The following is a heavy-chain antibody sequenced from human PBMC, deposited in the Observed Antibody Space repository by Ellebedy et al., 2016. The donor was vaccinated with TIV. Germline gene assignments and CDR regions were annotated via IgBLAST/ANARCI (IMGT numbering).Heavy chain of an antibody. CDR2: INPSGGTV. J-gene: IGHJ4*02. V-gene: IGHV3-48*03. Sequence: GGSLRLSCVISGFTFSIYEMNWVRQAPGKGLEWVSYINPSGGTVYYADSVKGRFTISRDNAKNSLYLQMNSLRAEDTAVYYCAKVVDTPYWGQGTLVTVSS. D-gene: IGHD5-18*01. CDR1: GFTFSIYE. CDR3: AKVVDTPY.